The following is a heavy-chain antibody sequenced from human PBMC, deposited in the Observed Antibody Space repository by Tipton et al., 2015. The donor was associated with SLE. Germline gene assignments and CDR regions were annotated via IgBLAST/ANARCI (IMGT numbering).Heavy chain of an antibody. CDR1: GHSFTGYY. D-gene: IGHD3-16*01. CDR3: TRDRAHPGGEGLDY. Sequence: QLVQSGAEVKKPGASLKVSCKASGHSFTGYYLHWVRQAPGQGLEWMGWINTNSGGTSYAHKFLGRVTMTRDTSISTAYMELSRMRFDDTAVYYCTRDRAHPGGEGLDYWGQGTLVTVSS. J-gene: IGHJ4*02. CDR2: INTNSGGT. V-gene: IGHV1-2*02.